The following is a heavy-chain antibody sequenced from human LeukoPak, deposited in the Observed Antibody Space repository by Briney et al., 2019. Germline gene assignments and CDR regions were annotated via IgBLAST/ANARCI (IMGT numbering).Heavy chain of an antibody. D-gene: IGHD6-13*01. Sequence: SETLSLTCTVSGYSISSGFYWGWIRQPPGKGLECIGSIYHSGSTYYNPSLKSRVTISVDTSKNQFSLKLSSVTAADTAVYYCARHGLYSSSWYASVWYFDLWGRGTLVTVSS. J-gene: IGHJ2*01. CDR3: ARHGLYSSSWYASVWYFDL. CDR2: IYHSGST. CDR1: GYSISSGFY. V-gene: IGHV4-38-2*02.